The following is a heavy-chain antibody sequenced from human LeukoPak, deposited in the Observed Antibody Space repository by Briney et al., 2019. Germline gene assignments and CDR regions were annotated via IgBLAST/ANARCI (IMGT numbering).Heavy chain of an antibody. Sequence: GGSLRLSCAASGFTFSTYGMHWVRQAPGKGLEWVAVISYDGNNQYYSDSVKGRFTISRDNSKNTLYLQMNSLRAEDTAVYYCARDLGSGSHHYYYYYGMDVWGQGTTVTVSS. D-gene: IGHD3-10*01. J-gene: IGHJ6*02. V-gene: IGHV3-30*03. CDR2: ISYDGNNQ. CDR1: GFTFSTYG. CDR3: ARDLGSGSHHYYYYYGMDV.